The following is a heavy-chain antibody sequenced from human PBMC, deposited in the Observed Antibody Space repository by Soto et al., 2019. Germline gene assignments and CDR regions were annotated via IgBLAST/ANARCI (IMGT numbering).Heavy chain of an antibody. Sequence: EVQLVESGGGLVKPGGSLRLSCAASGFTFTNAWINWVRQAPGKGLEWVGHIKGQSAGGTAHFAAPVKGRFTMSRDDSKAKVELQLNSLEAEDTAVYCCARDYYYRMDVWGKGTTVTVSS. V-gene: IGHV3-15*01. CDR3: ARDYYYRMDV. CDR2: IKGQSAGGTA. CDR1: GFTFTNAW. J-gene: IGHJ6*04.